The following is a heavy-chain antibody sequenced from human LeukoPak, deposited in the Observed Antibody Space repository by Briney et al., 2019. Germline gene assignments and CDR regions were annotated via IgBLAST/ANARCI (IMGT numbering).Heavy chain of an antibody. CDR3: ARVGVPHYYDSSGYDAFDI. D-gene: IGHD3-22*01. CDR1: GFTFSAYW. Sequence: GALRLSCAASGFTFSAYWMHWVRQVPGKGLVWVSRINNDGTATFFADSVKGRFTISRDNAKNTLYLQMNSLRAEDTAVYYCARVGVPHYYDSSGYDAFDIWGQGTMVTVSS. CDR2: INNDGTAT. V-gene: IGHV3-74*01. J-gene: IGHJ3*02.